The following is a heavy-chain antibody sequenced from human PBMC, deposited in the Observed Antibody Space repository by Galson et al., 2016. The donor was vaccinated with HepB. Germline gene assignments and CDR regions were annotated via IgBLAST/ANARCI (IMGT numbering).Heavy chain of an antibody. CDR3: ARRTSSWYYFDY. Sequence: ETLSLTCTVSGGSMRGLYWSWIRQAPGKGLEWIGVISYSGSPTYKPSLERRVSISVDKSRKQFSLRFMSLTAADTAVYYCARRTSSWYYFDYWGQGTLVTVSS. V-gene: IGHV4-59*11. J-gene: IGHJ4*02. CDR2: ISYSGSP. CDR1: GGSMRGLY. D-gene: IGHD2-2*01.